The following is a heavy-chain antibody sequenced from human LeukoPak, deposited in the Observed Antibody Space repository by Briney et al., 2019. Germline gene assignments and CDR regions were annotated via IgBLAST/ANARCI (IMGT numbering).Heavy chain of an antibody. V-gene: IGHV3-15*01. CDR3: TTDPSYGY. J-gene: IGHJ4*02. D-gene: IGHD1-26*01. CDR2: IKSKADGGTT. Sequence: GGSLRLSCAASGFTVSSNYMSWVRQAPGKGLEWVGRIKSKADGGTTDYAAPVKGRFTISRDDSKNTLYLQMNSLKTEDTAVYYCTTDPSYGYWGQGTLVTVSS. CDR1: GFTVSSNY.